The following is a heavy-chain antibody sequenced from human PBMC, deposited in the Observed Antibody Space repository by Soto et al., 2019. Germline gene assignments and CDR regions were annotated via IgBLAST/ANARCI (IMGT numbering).Heavy chain of an antibody. V-gene: IGHV4-31*03. CDR2: IYYSGST. D-gene: IGHD3-16*02. J-gene: IGHJ4*02. CDR1: GGSISSGGYY. CDR3: ARGSIDVWGSYRLIFDY. Sequence: SETLSLTCTFSGGSISSGGYYWSWIRQHPGKGLEWIGYIYYSGSTYYNPSLKSRVTISVDTSKNQFSLKLSSVTAADTAVYYCARGSIDVWGSYRLIFDYWGQGTLVTVSS.